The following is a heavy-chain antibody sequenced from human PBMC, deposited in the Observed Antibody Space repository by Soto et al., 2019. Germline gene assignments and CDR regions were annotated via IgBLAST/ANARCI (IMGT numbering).Heavy chain of an antibody. Sequence: QVQLVESGGGLVKPGGSLRLSCAASGFTFSDYYMSWIRQAPGKGLEWVSYISSSSSYTNYADSVKGRFTISRDNAKNSLYLQMNRLRAEDTAVYYSARVGDDYGDYWYFDLWGRGTLVTVSS. V-gene: IGHV3-11*06. J-gene: IGHJ2*01. CDR1: GFTFSDYY. CDR3: ARVGDDYGDYWYFDL. CDR2: ISSSSSYT. D-gene: IGHD4-17*01.